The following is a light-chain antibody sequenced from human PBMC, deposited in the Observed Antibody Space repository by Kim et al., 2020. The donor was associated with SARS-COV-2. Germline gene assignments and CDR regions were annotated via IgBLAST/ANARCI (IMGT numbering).Light chain of an antibody. CDR1: SSRVENNY. V-gene: IGLV1-51*01. CDR2: DNN. J-gene: IGLJ2*01. Sequence: NVTISCSGLSSRVENNYVSWYQQPPGTAPKLLIYDNNRRPSGIPDRFSGSKSGTSGTLAITGLQTGDEADYYCEAWDTGLRPAVIFGGGTQLTVL. CDR3: EAWDTGLRPAVI.